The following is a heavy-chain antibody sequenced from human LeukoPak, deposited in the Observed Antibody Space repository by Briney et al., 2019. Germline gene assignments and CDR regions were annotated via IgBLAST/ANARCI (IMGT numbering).Heavy chain of an antibody. Sequence: ASVKVSCKASGYTFTGYYMHWVRQAPGKGLERMGGFDPEDGETIYAQKFQGRVTMTEDTSTDTAYMELSSLRSEDTAVYYCATDPVSGWALFDYWGQGTLVTVSS. V-gene: IGHV1-24*01. D-gene: IGHD1-1*01. CDR3: ATDPVSGWALFDY. CDR2: FDPEDGET. J-gene: IGHJ4*02. CDR1: GYTFTGYY.